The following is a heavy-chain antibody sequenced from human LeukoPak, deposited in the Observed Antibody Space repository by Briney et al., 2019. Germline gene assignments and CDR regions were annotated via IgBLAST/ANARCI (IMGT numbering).Heavy chain of an antibody. Sequence: PGGSLRLSCAASGFTFSSYWMSWVRQAPGKGLEWVANIKQDGSEKYYVDSVKGRFTISRDNAKSSLYLQMNSLRAEDTAVYYCATSYGDYPNDAFDIWGQGTMVTVSS. CDR1: GFTFSSYW. CDR2: IKQDGSEK. J-gene: IGHJ3*02. D-gene: IGHD4-17*01. CDR3: ATSYGDYPNDAFDI. V-gene: IGHV3-7*01.